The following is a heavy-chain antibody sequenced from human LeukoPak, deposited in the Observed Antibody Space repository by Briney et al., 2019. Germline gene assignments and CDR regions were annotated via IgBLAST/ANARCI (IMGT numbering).Heavy chain of an antibody. CDR1: GFTFSSYT. V-gene: IGHV3-23*01. Sequence: GGSLRLSCAASGFTFSSYTMSWVRQAPGKGLEWVSSISGSGGSTYYADSVKGRFTISRDNSKNTLYLQMSSLRAEDTAVYYCAKVQTITVTGSSRGYFDYWGQGTLVTVSS. CDR3: AKVQTITVTGSSRGYFDY. J-gene: IGHJ4*02. D-gene: IGHD6-19*01. CDR2: ISGSGGST.